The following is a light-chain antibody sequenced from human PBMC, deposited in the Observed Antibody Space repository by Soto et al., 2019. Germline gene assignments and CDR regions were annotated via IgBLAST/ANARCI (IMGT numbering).Light chain of an antibody. CDR1: QSVSSSY. J-gene: IGKJ5*01. CDR2: GAS. CDR3: QQYGSLLSIT. Sequence: EIVLTQSPGTLSLSPGERATLSRRASQSVSSSYLAWYQQKPGQAPRLLIYGASSRATGIPDRFSGSGSGTDFTLTISRLEPEDFAGYYCQQYGSLLSITIGQGTRLEIK. V-gene: IGKV3-20*01.